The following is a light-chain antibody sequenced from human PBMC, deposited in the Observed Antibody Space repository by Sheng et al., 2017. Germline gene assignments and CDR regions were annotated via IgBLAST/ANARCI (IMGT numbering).Light chain of an antibody. J-gene: IGKJ1*01. CDR3: QPYKSWPPDK. Sequence: EIIMTQSPATLSVSPGERATLSCRASQSVNNHLAWYQHKPGQAPRLLIYSVSTRATGIPARFSGSGSGTEFTLTISSLQSEDFAVYYCQPYKSWPPDKFGQGTKVEMK. CDR1: QSVNNH. CDR2: SVS. V-gene: IGKV3-15*01.